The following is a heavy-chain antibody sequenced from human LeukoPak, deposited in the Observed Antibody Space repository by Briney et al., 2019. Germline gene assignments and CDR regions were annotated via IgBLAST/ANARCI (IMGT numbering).Heavy chain of an antibody. CDR1: GFTFSRYW. Sequence: GGSLRLSCAASGFTFSRYWMSWVRQAPGKGLEWLATIKQDGSEKYYVDSVKGRFTISRDNAKNSLSLQMNSLRAEDTAVYYCAKVVVRGVTSYFDYWGQGTLVTVSS. V-gene: IGHV3-7*05. CDR2: IKQDGSEK. CDR3: AKVVVRGVTSYFDY. D-gene: IGHD3-10*01. J-gene: IGHJ4*02.